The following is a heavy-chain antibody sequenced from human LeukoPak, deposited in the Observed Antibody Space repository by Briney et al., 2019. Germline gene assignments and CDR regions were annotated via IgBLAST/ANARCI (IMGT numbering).Heavy chain of an antibody. V-gene: IGHV4-59*01. D-gene: IGHD6-19*01. CDR1: GGSISSYY. Sequence: SETLSLTCTVSGGSISSYYWSWIRQPPGKGLEWIGNIYYTGSTNYNPSLKSRVTISVDTSKNQLSLKLSSVTAADTAVYYCARAFSSGWYPYSIGGLWFDYWGQGTLVTVSS. J-gene: IGHJ4*02. CDR3: ARAFSSGWYPYSIGGLWFDY. CDR2: IYYTGST.